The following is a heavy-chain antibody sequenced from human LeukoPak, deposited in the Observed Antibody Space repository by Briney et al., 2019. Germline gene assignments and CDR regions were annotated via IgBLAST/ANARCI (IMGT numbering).Heavy chain of an antibody. D-gene: IGHD3-22*01. Sequence: SETLSLTCAVYGGSFSGYYWSWIRQPPGKGLEWIGEINHSGSTNYNPSLKSRVTISVDTSKNQFSLKLSSVTAADTAVYCCARTTSGDYYDSSGYRLGYFDYWGQGTLVTVSS. V-gene: IGHV4-34*01. CDR3: ARTTSGDYYDSSGYRLGYFDY. CDR1: GGSFSGYY. J-gene: IGHJ4*02. CDR2: INHSGST.